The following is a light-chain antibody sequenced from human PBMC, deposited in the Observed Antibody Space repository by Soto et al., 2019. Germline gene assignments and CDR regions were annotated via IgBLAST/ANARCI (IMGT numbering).Light chain of an antibody. CDR1: TGAVTNEYY. Sequence: QTVVTQEPSLTVSPGGTVTLTCASSTGAVTNEYYPNWFQQKAGQAPRALIYGTTNKHSWTPARFSGSLLGGKAALTLSGVQPEDEADYYCLLYYGGAQLVFGGGTKLTVL. V-gene: IGLV7-43*01. CDR2: GTT. CDR3: LLYYGGAQLV. J-gene: IGLJ2*01.